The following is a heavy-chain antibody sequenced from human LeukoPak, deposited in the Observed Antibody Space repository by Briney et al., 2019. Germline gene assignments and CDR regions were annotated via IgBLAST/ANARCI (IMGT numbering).Heavy chain of an antibody. J-gene: IGHJ3*02. V-gene: IGHV3-21*05. CDR3: ARDFGRNGDFHAFDI. CDR1: GFTFSSYG. CDR2: ISSSSSSI. Sequence: GGSLRLSCAASGFTFSSYGMNWVRQAPGKGLEWISYISSSSSSIFYADSVKGRFTISRDNAKNSLYLQMNSLRAEDTAVYYCARDFGRNGDFHAFDIWGQGTMVTVSS. D-gene: IGHD4-17*01.